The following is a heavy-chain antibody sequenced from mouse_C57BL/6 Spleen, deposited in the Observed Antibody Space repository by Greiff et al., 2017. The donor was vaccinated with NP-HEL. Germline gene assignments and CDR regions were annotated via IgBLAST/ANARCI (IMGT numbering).Heavy chain of an antibody. CDR2: ISSGSSTI. D-gene: IGHD1-1*01. V-gene: IGHV5-17*01. J-gene: IGHJ4*01. Sequence: EVNLVESGGGLVKPGGSLKLSCAASGFTFSDYGMHWVRQAPEKGLEWVAYISSGSSTIYYADTVKGRFTISRDNAKNTLFLQMTSLRSEDTAMYYCANIYYYGSSLFYYYAMDYWGQGTSVTVSS. CDR1: GFTFSDYG. CDR3: ANIYYYGSSLFYYYAMDY.